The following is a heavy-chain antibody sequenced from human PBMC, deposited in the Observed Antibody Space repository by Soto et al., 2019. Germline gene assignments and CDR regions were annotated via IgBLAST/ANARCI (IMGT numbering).Heavy chain of an antibody. J-gene: IGHJ4*02. CDR1: GFTFSSYW. D-gene: IGHD6-13*01. CDR2: IKQDGSEK. V-gene: IGHV3-7*01. CDR3: AYIAPEYYFDY. Sequence: GSLRLSCAASGFTFSSYWMSWVRQAPGKGLEWVANIKQDGSEKYYVDSVKGRFTISRDNAKNSLYLQMNSLRAEDTAVYYCAYIAPEYYFDYWGQGTLVTVSS.